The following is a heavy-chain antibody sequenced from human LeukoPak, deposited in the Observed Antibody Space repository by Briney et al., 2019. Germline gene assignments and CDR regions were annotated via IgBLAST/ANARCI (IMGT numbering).Heavy chain of an antibody. CDR3: AKAVRSGTYYNCFDP. CDR1: GFTFDDYA. Sequence: PGGSLRLSCAASGFTFDDYAIHWVRQAPGKGLEWVSLISADGGSTHYADSVKGRFTISRDNSKNSLYLQMNSLRREDTALYYCAKAVRSGTYYNCFDPWGQGTLVTVSS. V-gene: IGHV3-43*02. CDR2: ISADGGST. J-gene: IGHJ5*02. D-gene: IGHD1-26*01.